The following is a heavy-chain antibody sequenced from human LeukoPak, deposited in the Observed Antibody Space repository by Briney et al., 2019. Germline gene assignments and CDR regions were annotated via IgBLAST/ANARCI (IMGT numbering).Heavy chain of an antibody. CDR1: GFTFSSYA. V-gene: IGHV3-23*01. CDR3: ARISVGANAFDI. D-gene: IGHD1-26*01. J-gene: IGHJ3*02. CDR2: ISGSGGST. Sequence: PGGSLRLSCAASGFTFSSYAMSWVRQAPGKGLEWVSAISGSGGSTYYADSVKGRFTISRDNSKNTLYLQMNSLRAEDTAVYYCARISVGANAFDIWGQGTMVTVSS.